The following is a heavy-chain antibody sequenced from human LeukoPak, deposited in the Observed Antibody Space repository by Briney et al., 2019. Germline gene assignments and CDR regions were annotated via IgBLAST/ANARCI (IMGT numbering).Heavy chain of an antibody. CDR2: IYPGASDT. CDR1: GYRFTSYW. CDR3: VRLNRGSAYYYYGMDV. D-gene: IGHD7-27*01. Sequence: GESLKISCKGSGYRFTSYWIGGVRQMPGKGLEWMGIIYPGASDTRYSPSFQGQVTISADKSITTAYLQWSSLKASDTAMYYCVRLNRGSAYYYYGMDVWGQGTTVTVSS. V-gene: IGHV5-51*01. J-gene: IGHJ6*02.